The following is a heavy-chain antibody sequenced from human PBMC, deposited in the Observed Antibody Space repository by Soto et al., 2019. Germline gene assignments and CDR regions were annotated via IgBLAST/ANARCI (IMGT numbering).Heavy chain of an antibody. CDR2: ISSSSSYI. Sequence: GGSLRLSCAASGFTFSSYSMNWVRQAPGKGLEWVSSISSSSSYIYYADSVKGRFTISRDNAKNELYLQMNSLRAEDTAVYYCARDGGESEYSSSWYTYYFDYWGQGTLVTVSS. CDR3: ARDGGESEYSSSWYTYYFDY. CDR1: GFTFSSYS. J-gene: IGHJ4*02. D-gene: IGHD6-13*01. V-gene: IGHV3-21*01.